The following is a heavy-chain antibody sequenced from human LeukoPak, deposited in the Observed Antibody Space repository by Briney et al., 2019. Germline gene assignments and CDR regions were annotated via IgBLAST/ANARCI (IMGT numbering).Heavy chain of an antibody. CDR1: GFTFSSYA. D-gene: IGHD3-3*01. J-gene: IGHJ4*02. V-gene: IGHV3-23*01. Sequence: GGSLRLSCAASGFTFSSYAMSWVRQAPGKGLEWVSAISGSGGSTYYADSVKGRFTISRDNSKNTLYLQMNSLRAEDTAVYYCAKDKSVLRFLEWLFGAGCFDYWGQGTLVTVSS. CDR2: ISGSGGST. CDR3: AKDKSVLRFLEWLFGAGCFDY.